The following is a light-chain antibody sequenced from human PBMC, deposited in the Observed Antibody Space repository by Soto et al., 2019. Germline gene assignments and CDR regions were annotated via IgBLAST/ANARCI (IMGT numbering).Light chain of an antibody. CDR2: GAS. CDR1: QSVSSNY. J-gene: IGKJ2*01. Sequence: EVVLTQSPGTLSLSPGERASLSCRASQSVSSNYLAWYQQKPGQAPRLLIYGASSRAAGIPDWFSGSGSGTDFTLTISRLEPEDVAVYYCQHYSIFTYTFGQGTKVEIK. CDR3: QHYSIFTYT. V-gene: IGKV3-20*01.